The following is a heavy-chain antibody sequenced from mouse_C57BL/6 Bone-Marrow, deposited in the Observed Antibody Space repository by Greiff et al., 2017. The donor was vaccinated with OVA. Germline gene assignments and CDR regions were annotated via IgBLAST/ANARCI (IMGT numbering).Heavy chain of an antibody. J-gene: IGHJ3*01. V-gene: IGHV5-4*03. CDR3: ARDGDYEVSY. CDR1: GFTFSSYA. CDR2: LSDGGSYT. Sequence: VKLVESGGGLVKPGGSLKLSCAASGFTFSSYAMSWVRQTPEKRLEWVATLSDGGSYTYYPDNVKGRFTISRDNAKNNLYLQMSHLKSEDTAMYYCARDGDYEVSYWGQGTLVTVSA. D-gene: IGHD2-4*01.